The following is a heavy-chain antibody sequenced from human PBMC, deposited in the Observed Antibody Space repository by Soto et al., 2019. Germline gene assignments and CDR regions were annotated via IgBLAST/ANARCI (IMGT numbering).Heavy chain of an antibody. D-gene: IGHD3-22*01. J-gene: IGHJ4*02. Sequence: PGGSLRLSCEASGFTFSRVSMNWVRQVPGKGLERVASISSGSSDTWYADSVKGRFIISRDNAQNSLFLQMNTLRPADTGKYYCARLVYDSRLNYLYFDHWGQGTLVTVSS. V-gene: IGHV3-21*04. CDR2: ISSGSSDT. CDR1: GFTFSRVS. CDR3: ARLVYDSRLNYLYFDH.